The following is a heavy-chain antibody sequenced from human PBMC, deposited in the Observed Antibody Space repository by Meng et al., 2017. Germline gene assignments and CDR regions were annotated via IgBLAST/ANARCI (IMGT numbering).Heavy chain of an antibody. V-gene: IGHV1-18*01. CDR2: ISAYNGNT. J-gene: IGHJ4*02. Sequence: QAQPVESGAEVEEPGASVKVSCKASGYTFTSYGISWVRQAPGQGLEWMGWISAYNGNTNYAQKLQGRVTMTTDTSTSTAYMELRSLRSDDTAVYYCARDPRITGTTLPDYWGQGTLVTVSS. CDR1: GYTFTSYG. D-gene: IGHD1-7*01. CDR3: ARDPRITGTTLPDY.